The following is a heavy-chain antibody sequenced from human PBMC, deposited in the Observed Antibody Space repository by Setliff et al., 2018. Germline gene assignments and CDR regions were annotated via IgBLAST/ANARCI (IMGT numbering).Heavy chain of an antibody. CDR3: ARDRGGTNPWFDF. Sequence: GGSLRLSCVVSGLTVSNDFMGWVRQAPGKGLGRVSVIYNIGETRYADSVKGRFTISRDKSKNTLYLHLGSLRVEDTATYYCARDRGGTNPWFDFWGQGTQVTVSS. CDR2: IYNIGET. J-gene: IGHJ5*01. V-gene: IGHV3-53*01. CDR1: GLTVSNDF. D-gene: IGHD3-10*01.